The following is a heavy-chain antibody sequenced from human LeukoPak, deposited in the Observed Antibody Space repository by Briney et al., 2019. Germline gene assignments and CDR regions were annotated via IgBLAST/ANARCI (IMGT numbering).Heavy chain of an antibody. CDR2: IIDNGYIT. Sequence: PGGSLRLSCATSGFTFSSYAMSWVRQAPGKGLGWVSGIIDNGYITYYANSVRGRFTISRDNSKNTLFLQMNSLRAEDTAVYYCAKLGGQEVHNYYVAAWGKGTTVAVSS. CDR1: GFTFSSYA. CDR3: AKLGGQEVHNYYVAA. V-gene: IGHV3-23*01. J-gene: IGHJ6*03. D-gene: IGHD3-16*01.